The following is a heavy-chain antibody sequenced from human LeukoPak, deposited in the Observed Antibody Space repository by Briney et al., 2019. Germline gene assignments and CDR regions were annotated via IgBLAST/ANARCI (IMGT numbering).Heavy chain of an antibody. CDR1: GFTFSSYW. CDR2: ISTDGSST. J-gene: IGHJ3*02. V-gene: IGHV3-74*01. Sequence: GGSLRLSCAASGFTFSSYWMHWVRQAPGKGLVWVSRISTDGSSTSYADSVKGRFTISRDNSKSTVYLQMNSLRTEDTAIYYCANELWSGPTDAFDIWGRGTLVTVSS. D-gene: IGHD3-3*01. CDR3: ANELWSGPTDAFDI.